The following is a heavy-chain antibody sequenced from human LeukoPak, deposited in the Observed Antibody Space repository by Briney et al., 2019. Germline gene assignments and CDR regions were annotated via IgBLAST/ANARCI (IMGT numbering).Heavy chain of an antibody. Sequence: SETLSLTCTVSGGSISSYYWSWIRQPPGKGLEWIGYIYYSGSTNYNPSLKSRVTISVDTSKNQFSLKLSSVTAADTAVYYCARASVDTATYYFDYWGQGTLVTVSS. CDR2: IYYSGST. V-gene: IGHV4-59*01. CDR3: ARASVDTATYYFDY. J-gene: IGHJ4*02. CDR1: GGSISSYY. D-gene: IGHD5-18*01.